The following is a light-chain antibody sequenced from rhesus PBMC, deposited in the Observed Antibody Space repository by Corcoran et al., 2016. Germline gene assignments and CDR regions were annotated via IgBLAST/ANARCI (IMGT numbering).Light chain of an antibody. Sequence: EIVMTQSPATLSLSPGERATLSCRASQSVSSSLAWSQQKPGQAPRLLIYGASSRATGIPDRFSGRGSGTEFTLTISSLEPEDFAVYYCQQYSNWPLTFGGGTKVEIK. CDR1: QSVSSS. CDR3: QQYSNWPLT. J-gene: IGKJ4*01. CDR2: GAS. V-gene: IGKV3-42*03.